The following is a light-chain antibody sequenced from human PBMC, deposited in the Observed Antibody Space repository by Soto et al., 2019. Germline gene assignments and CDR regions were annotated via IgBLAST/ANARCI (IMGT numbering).Light chain of an antibody. CDR3: QQYYSYPRT. J-gene: IGKJ1*01. CDR1: HTISSSY. Sequence: MTQSPATLSVSPGERATLSCRASHTISSSYLAWYQQKPGQAPRLLMYGISRRATGIPDRFSGSGSGTDFTLTISCLQSEDFATYYCQQYYSYPRTFGQGTKVDI. V-gene: IGKV3D-7*01. CDR2: GIS.